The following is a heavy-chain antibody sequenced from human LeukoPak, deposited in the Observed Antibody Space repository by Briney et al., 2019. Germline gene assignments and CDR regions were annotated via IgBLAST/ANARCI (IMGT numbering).Heavy chain of an antibody. CDR2: ISGDGGST. CDR3: ANYDDYRDAFDI. D-gene: IGHD4-11*01. V-gene: IGHV3-43*02. Sequence: GGSLRLSCAASGFTFGDYAMHWVRQAPGKGLEWVSLISGDGGSTYYADSVKGRFTISRDNSKNSLYLQMNSLRTEDTASYYCANYDDYRDAFDIWGQGTMVTVSS. CDR1: GFTFGDYA. J-gene: IGHJ3*02.